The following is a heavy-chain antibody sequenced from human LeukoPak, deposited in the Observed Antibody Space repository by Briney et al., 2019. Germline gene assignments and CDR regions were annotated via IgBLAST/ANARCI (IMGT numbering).Heavy chain of an antibody. J-gene: IGHJ4*02. V-gene: IGHV1-46*01. Sequence: TVSLKCSNYITLTYHIHSMGQATGIGRAWMGVINHICGSTRLVQKFQGRFTISRDTSISTAYMQLSRLRSDDTAVYYCERDRALYYDSWGQGTLVTVSS. CDR1: NYITLTYH. CDR2: INHICGST. D-gene: IGHD3-22*01. CDR3: ERDRALYYDS.